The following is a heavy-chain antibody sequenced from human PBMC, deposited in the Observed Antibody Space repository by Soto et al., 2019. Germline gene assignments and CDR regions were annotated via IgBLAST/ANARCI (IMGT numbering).Heavy chain of an antibody. CDR1: GGSISSYY. Sequence: PSETLSLTCTVSGGSISSYYWSWIRQPPGKGLEWIGYIYYSGSTNYNPSLKSRVTISVDTSKNQFSLKLSSVTAADTAVYYCAGHDYGDYDASWFDPWGQGTLVTVSS. V-gene: IGHV4-59*08. D-gene: IGHD4-17*01. J-gene: IGHJ5*02. CDR3: AGHDYGDYDASWFDP. CDR2: IYYSGST.